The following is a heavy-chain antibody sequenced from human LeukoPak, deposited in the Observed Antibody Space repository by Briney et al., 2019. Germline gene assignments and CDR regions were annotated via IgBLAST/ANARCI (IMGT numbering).Heavy chain of an antibody. CDR3: VRDRGALQYFDY. Sequence: GRSLGLSCAASGFTFRNHGMHWIRQAPGKGLEWVAIIWYDGSNKYYADSLNGRFTISRDNSKNTLYLQMNNLRDDDTAVYYCVRDRGALQYFDYWGQGTLVTVSS. J-gene: IGHJ4*02. D-gene: IGHD5-24*01. CDR2: IWYDGSNK. CDR1: GFTFRNHG. V-gene: IGHV3-33*01.